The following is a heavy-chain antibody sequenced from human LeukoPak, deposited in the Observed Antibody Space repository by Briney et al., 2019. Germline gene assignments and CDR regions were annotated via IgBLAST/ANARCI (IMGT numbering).Heavy chain of an antibody. CDR2: MNPNSGNT. J-gene: IGHJ5*02. D-gene: IGHD6-6*01. CDR3: ARGGRRIAARQRGNWFDP. V-gene: IGHV1-8*01. Sequence: ASVKVSCKASGYTFPSYDINWVRQATGQGLEWMGWMNPNSGNTGYAQKFQGRVTMTRNSSISTAYMELSSLRSEDTAVYYCARGGRRIAARQRGNWFDPWGQGTLVTVSS. CDR1: GYTFPSYD.